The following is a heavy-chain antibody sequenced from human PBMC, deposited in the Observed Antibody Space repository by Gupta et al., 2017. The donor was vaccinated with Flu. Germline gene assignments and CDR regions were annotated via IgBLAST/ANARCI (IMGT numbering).Heavy chain of an antibody. J-gene: IGHJ2*01. Sequence: EVQLVQSGAEVKKPGESLTISCKGSGYIFTNYWIGWVRQMPGKGLEWMGIIYPDDSDTRDSPSFQGRVTMSVDKSTSTAYLQWSSLKASDTAMDYGARRAIKDDYLSWWYVDRGGRGTMVTVSS. CDR3: ARRAIKDDYLSWWYVDR. D-gene: IGHD4-17*01. CDR2: IYPDDSDT. CDR1: GYIFTNYW. V-gene: IGHV5-51*03.